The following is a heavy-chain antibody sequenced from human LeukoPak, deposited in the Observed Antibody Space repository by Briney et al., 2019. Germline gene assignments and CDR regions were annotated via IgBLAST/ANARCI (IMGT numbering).Heavy chain of an antibody. CDR1: GYTFTSYD. Sequence: ASVKVSCKASGYTFTSYDINWVRQATGQGLEWMGWMNPNSGNTGYAQKFQGRVTMTRNTSISTAYMELSSLRSEDTAVYYCARGLLYYYDSSGYLDDYWGQGTLVTVSS. CDR2: MNPNSGNT. D-gene: IGHD3-22*01. CDR3: ARGLLYYYDSSGYLDDY. V-gene: IGHV1-8*01. J-gene: IGHJ4*02.